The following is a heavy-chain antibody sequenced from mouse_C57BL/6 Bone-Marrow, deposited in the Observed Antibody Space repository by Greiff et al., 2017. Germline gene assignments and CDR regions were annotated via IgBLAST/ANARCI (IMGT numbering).Heavy chain of an antibody. CDR2: INPSSGYT. Sequence: QVQLQQSGAELAKPGASVKLSCKASGYTFTSYWMHWVKQRPGQGLEWIGYINPSSGYTKYNQKFKDKATLTSDKSSSTGYMQLSSLTYEDSAVYYCARSYYSNFYYAMDYWGQGTSVTVSS. V-gene: IGHV1-7*01. CDR1: GYTFTSYW. J-gene: IGHJ4*01. D-gene: IGHD2-5*01. CDR3: ARSYYSNFYYAMDY.